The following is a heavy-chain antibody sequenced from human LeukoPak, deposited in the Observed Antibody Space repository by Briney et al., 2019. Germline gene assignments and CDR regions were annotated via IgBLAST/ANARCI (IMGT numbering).Heavy chain of an antibody. D-gene: IGHD3-10*02. V-gene: IGHV3-48*01. CDR1: GFTFSSYA. Sequence: GGSLRLSCAASGFTFSSYAMNWVRQAPGKGLEWLSHISVSGTTIHYADSVKGRFTISRDNAKNSVYLQMTSLRAEDTAVYYCAELGITMIGGVWGQGTLVTVSS. J-gene: IGHJ4*02. CDR3: AELGITMIGGV. CDR2: ISVSGTTI.